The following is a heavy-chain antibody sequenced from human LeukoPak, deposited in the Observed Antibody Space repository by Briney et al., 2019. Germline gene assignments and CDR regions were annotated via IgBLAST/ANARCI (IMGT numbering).Heavy chain of an antibody. CDR2: INHSGST. V-gene: IGHV4-34*01. Sequence: PSETXSXXXXXXXXXXXXXXXSWIRXPPGKGLEWIGEINHSGSTNYNPSLKSRVTISVDTSKNQFSLKLSSVTAADTAVYYCARGRLRYYYDSSGYYYGIRFDYWGQGTLVTVSS. CDR3: ARGRLRYYYDSSGYYYGIRFDY. D-gene: IGHD3-22*01. J-gene: IGHJ4*02. CDR1: XXXXXXXX.